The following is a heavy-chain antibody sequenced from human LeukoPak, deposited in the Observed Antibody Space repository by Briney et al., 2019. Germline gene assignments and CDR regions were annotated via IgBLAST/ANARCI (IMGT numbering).Heavy chain of an antibody. CDR1: GDTFSRHA. J-gene: IGHJ4*02. Sequence: SVKVSCKSSGDTFSRHAINWVRQAPGQGLEWMGRIIPIFVTTNYAQKFQGRVTITTDESTGTAYMELSSLRSEDTAVYYCASIHVDTAMVDYWGQGTLVTVSS. CDR2: IIPIFVTT. CDR3: ASIHVDTAMVDY. V-gene: IGHV1-69*05. D-gene: IGHD5-18*01.